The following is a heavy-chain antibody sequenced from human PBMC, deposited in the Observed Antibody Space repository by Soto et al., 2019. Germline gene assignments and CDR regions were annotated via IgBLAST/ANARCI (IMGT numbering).Heavy chain of an antibody. V-gene: IGHV3-30*18. CDR2: ISYDGSNK. CDR3: AKDRRDDYGDYCPHY. D-gene: IGHD4-17*01. Sequence: QVQLVESGGGVVQPGRALRLSCAATGFTFSSYGMHWVRQAPGKGLEWVAVISYDGSNKYYADSVKGRFTISRDNSKNTLYLQMNSLRAEDTAVYYCAKDRRDDYGDYCPHYWGQGTLVTVSS. J-gene: IGHJ4*02. CDR1: GFTFSSYG.